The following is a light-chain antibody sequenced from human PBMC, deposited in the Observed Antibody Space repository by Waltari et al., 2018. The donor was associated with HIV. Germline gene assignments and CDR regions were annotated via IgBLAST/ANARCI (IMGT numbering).Light chain of an antibody. J-gene: IGKJ4*01. CDR1: HSNSSN. CDR3: QQYSNWPPLT. CDR2: GAS. V-gene: IGKV3-15*01. Sequence: EIVMTQSPVTLSVSPGERATLSCRASHSNSSNLAWYQQKSGQAPRLLIYGASTRATDIPARFSGSGSGTEFTLTISSLQSEDVAVYFCQQYSNWPPLTLGGGTKVEIK.